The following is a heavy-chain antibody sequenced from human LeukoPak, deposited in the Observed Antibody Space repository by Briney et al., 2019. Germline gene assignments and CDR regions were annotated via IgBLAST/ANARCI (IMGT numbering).Heavy chain of an antibody. CDR2: IISKPYGGTT. D-gene: IGHD1-14*01. CDR1: GFTFSDYA. J-gene: IGHJ4*02. CDR3: TRGYGGFITPGYFDY. V-gene: IGHV3-49*04. Sequence: GGSLRLSCTASGFTFSDYAMNWVRQAPGRGREWVGFIISKPYGGTTDYAASVKGRFTISSDDSKSIAYLQMNSLKTEDTAVYYCTRGYGGFITPGYFDYWGQGTLVTVSS.